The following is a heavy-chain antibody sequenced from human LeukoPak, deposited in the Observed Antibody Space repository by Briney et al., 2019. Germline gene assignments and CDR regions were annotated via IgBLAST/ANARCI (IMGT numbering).Heavy chain of an antibody. D-gene: IGHD1-26*01. CDR1: GFTFSSYG. V-gene: IGHV3-30*02. CDR2: IRYDGSNK. J-gene: IGHJ6*03. CDR3: ANWMGTADGFSGYYYYYMDV. Sequence: GGSLRLSCAASGFTFSSYGMHWVRQAPGKGLEWVAFIRYDGSNKYYAGSVKGRFTISRDNSKNTLYLQMNSLRAEDTAVYYCANWMGTADGFSGYYYYYMDVWGKGTTVTVSS.